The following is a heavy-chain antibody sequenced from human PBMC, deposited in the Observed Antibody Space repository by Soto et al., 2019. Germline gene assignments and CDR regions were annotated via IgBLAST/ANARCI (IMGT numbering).Heavy chain of an antibody. D-gene: IGHD6-13*01. CDR2: ISAYNGNT. J-gene: IGHJ6*02. CDR1: GYSFTRYG. CDR3: ARDMWFGYSSSWHAARNYYLVMDV. V-gene: IGHV1-18*01. Sequence: ASVKVSCLPSGYSFTRYGICWLRLAPGPGIEWMGWISAYNGNTNYAQKPQARVTMTTDTSTSTAYMELRSLRSDDTAVYYCARDMWFGYSSSWHAARNYYLVMDVWGQGTTVTVSS.